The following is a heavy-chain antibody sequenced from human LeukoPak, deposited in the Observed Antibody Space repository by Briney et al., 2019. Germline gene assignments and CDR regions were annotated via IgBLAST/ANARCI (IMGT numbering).Heavy chain of an antibody. Sequence: SETLSLTCAVYGGSFSGYYWSWIRQPPGKGLEWIGYIYYSGSTNYNPSLKSRVTISVDTSKNQFSLKLSSVTAADTAVYYCARVTSTSDTFDYWGQGTLVTVSS. CDR3: ARVTSTSDTFDY. J-gene: IGHJ4*02. CDR2: IYYSGST. D-gene: IGHD2-2*01. CDR1: GGSFSGYY. V-gene: IGHV4-59*01.